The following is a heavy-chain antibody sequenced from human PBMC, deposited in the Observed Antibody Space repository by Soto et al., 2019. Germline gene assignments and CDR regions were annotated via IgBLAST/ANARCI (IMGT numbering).Heavy chain of an antibody. V-gene: IGHV2-5*02. CDR3: AHRTYYTSGRQLDY. Sequence: QITLKESGPTLVKPTQTLTLTCTFSGFSLSTSGVGVGWIRQTPGKALEWLAVIYWDDEKSYSPSLKSRLTVTKDTSKNQVVLTMTNMDPVDTATYYCAHRTYYTSGRQLDYWGQGTLVTVSS. J-gene: IGHJ4*02. CDR1: GFSLSTSGVG. D-gene: IGHD3-10*01. CDR2: IYWDDEK.